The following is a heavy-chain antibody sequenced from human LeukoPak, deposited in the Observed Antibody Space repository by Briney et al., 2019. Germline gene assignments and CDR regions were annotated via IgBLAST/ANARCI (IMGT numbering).Heavy chain of an antibody. CDR3: ARGKPEYSSSWYYFDY. D-gene: IGHD6-13*01. CDR2: ISSSSSYT. V-gene: IGHV3-11*06. Sequence: GGSLRLSCAASGFTFSDYYMSWIRQAPGKGPEWVSYISSSSSYTNYADSVKGRFTISRDNAKNSLYLQMNSLRAEDTAVYYCARGKPEYSSSWYYFDYWGQGTLVTVSS. CDR1: GFTFSDYY. J-gene: IGHJ4*02.